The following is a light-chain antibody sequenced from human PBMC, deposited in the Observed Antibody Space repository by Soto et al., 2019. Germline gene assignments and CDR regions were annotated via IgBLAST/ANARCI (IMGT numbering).Light chain of an antibody. V-gene: IGKV1-5*01. J-gene: IGKJ4*01. CDR3: QQVYVYPST. CDR2: DVS. Sequence: DIQMTQSPSALSASVGDTVTITCRASQSVSGWLAWYQQKAGKAPKLLIYDVSTLQSGVPSRFSGGGSGTDFTLTISSLQPEDFATYYCQQVYVYPSTFGGGTKVEIK. CDR1: QSVSGW.